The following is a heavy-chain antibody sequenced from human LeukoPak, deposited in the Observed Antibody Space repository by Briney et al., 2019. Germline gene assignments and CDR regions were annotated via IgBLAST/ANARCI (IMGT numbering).Heavy chain of an antibody. Sequence: GGSLRLSCAVSGFTVSSIYMSWVRQAPGKGLEWVSFIYSDGNTYYGDSVKGRFTLSRDSSRNTLYLQMNSLTVDDTAVYYCAGDTHSSSWYDLWGQGTLVTVSS. CDR2: IYSDGNT. D-gene: IGHD6-19*01. CDR3: AGDTHSSSWYDL. CDR1: GFTVSSIY. J-gene: IGHJ5*02. V-gene: IGHV3-53*01.